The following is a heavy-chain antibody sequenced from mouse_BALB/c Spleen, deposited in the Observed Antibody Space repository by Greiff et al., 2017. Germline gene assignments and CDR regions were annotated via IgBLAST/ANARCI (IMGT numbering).Heavy chain of an antibody. D-gene: IGHD2-3*01. J-gene: IGHJ1*01. Sequence: VQLQQSGAELAKPGASVKMSCKASGYTFTSYWMHWVKQRPGQGLEWIGYINPSTGYTEYNQKFKDKATLTADKSSSTVYMELSRLTSEDSAVYFCARHEEWDDGYYWYFDVWGAGTTVTVSS. V-gene: IGHV1-7*01. CDR1: GYTFTSYW. CDR3: ARHEEWDDGYYWYFDV. CDR2: INPSTGYT.